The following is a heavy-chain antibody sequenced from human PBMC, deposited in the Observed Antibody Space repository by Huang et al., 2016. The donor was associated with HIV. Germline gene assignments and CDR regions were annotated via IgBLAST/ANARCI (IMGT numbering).Heavy chain of an antibody. V-gene: IGHV1-69*13. D-gene: IGHD5-12*01. J-gene: IGHJ6*03. CDR3: ARGPRWLQFRYMDV. Sequence: QVQLVQSGTEVKKPGSSVKVSCKASGDTFSNYAITWVRQAPGQGLEWMGGIIPCFGSANSAQRFQGRVTITADESTSTAYMQLSSLRSEDTAVYYCARGPRWLQFRYMDVWGKGTTVTVSS. CDR1: GDTFSNYA. CDR2: IIPCFGSA.